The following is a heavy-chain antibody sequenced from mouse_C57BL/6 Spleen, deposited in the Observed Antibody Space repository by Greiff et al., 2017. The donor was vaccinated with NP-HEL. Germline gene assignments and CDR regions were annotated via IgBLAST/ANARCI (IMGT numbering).Heavy chain of an antibody. D-gene: IGHD1-1*01. CDR2: IDPETGGT. V-gene: IGHV1-15*01. Sequence: QVQLKQSGAELVRPGASVTLSCKASGYTFTDYEMHWVKQTPVHGLEWIGAIDPETGGTAYNQKFKGKAILTADKSSSTAYMELRSLTSEDSAVYYCTRSMDYYGDFDYWGQGTTLTVSS. CDR3: TRSMDYYGDFDY. J-gene: IGHJ2*01. CDR1: GYTFTDYE.